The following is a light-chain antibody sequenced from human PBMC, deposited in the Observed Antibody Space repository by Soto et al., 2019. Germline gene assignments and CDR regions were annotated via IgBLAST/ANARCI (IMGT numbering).Light chain of an antibody. Sequence: QSVLTQPPSASGTPGQRVTISCSGSNSNIGTNTVNWYQQLPGTARRLLIYTNNQRPAGVPQRFSGSKAGTSASLAIGGLQSEDGADYYCAAWDDSLGAYVFGTGTKVTVL. CDR3: AAWDDSLGAYV. J-gene: IGLJ1*01. V-gene: IGLV1-44*01. CDR1: NSNIGTNT. CDR2: TNN.